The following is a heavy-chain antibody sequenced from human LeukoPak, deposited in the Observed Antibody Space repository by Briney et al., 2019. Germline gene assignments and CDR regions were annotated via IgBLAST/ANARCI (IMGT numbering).Heavy chain of an antibody. Sequence: GGSLRLSCAASGFIFSDSVMSWVRQAPGKGLEWVAAISSTGYTDNADSLKGRFSISRGNSKDTLYLQMNSLRVDDTAVYYCARRTAGAKDLWGKGTTVTVSA. D-gene: IGHD6-19*01. CDR3: ARRTAGAKDL. V-gene: IGHV3-23*05. CDR2: ISSTGYT. CDR1: GFIFSDSV. J-gene: IGHJ6*04.